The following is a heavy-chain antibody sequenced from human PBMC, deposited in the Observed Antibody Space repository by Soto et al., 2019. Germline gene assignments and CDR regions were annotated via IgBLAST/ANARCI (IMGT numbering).Heavy chain of an antibody. V-gene: IGHV4-30-2*05. J-gene: IGHJ6*02. Sequence: SETLSLTCAVSGGSISSGGYSWRWIRQPPGKGLEGIGYIYHSGSIYYNPSLKSRVTISLDTSKNQFSLKLSSVTAADTAVYYCARGSSIAGLYYGMDVWGQGTTVTVSS. CDR3: ARGSSIAGLYYGMDV. CDR2: IYHSGSI. CDR1: GGSISSGGYS. D-gene: IGHD6-6*01.